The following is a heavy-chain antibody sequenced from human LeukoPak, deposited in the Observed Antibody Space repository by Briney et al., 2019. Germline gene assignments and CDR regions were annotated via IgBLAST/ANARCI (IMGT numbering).Heavy chain of an antibody. J-gene: IGHJ6*02. CDR2: ISAHNGDT. CDR1: GYTFPTYG. Sequence: ASVKVSCKASGYTFPTYGITWVRQAPGPGLEWMGWISAHNGDTNYAQNLQGRVTMTTDTSTRTAYMELRSLTSDDTAVYCCASSGGIVAMVGGYYYGMDVWGQGTTVTVSS. CDR3: ASSGGIVAMVGGYYYGMDV. V-gene: IGHV1-18*01. D-gene: IGHD5-12*01.